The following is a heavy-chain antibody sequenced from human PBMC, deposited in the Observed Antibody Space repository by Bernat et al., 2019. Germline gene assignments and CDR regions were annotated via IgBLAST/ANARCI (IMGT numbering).Heavy chain of an antibody. CDR3: ARGILDLYYYYYYMDV. Sequence: QVQLQESGPGLVKPSETLSLTCTVSGGSISSYYWSWIRQPPGKGLEWIGYIYYSGSTNYNPSLKSRVTISVDTSKNQFSLKLSSVTAADTAVYYCARGILDLYYYYYYMDVWGKGTTVTVSS. CDR2: IYYSGST. CDR1: GGSISSYY. J-gene: IGHJ6*03. D-gene: IGHD3/OR15-3a*01. V-gene: IGHV4-59*01.